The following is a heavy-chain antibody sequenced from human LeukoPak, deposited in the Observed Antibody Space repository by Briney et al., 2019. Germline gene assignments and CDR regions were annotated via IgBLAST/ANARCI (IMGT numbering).Heavy chain of an antibody. V-gene: IGHV4-34*01. CDR2: INHSGST. Sequence: PSETLSLTCAVYGGSFSGYYWSWIRQPPGKGLEWIGEINHSGSTNYNPSLKSRVTISVDTSKNQFSLKLSSVTAADTAVYYCARGAYHDSSGYGRSYYYYYGMDVWGQGTTVTVSS. D-gene: IGHD3-22*01. CDR1: GGSFSGYY. J-gene: IGHJ6*02. CDR3: ARGAYHDSSGYGRSYYYYYGMDV.